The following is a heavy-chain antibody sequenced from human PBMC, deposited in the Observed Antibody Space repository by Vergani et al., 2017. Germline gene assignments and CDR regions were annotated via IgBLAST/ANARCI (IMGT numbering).Heavy chain of an antibody. Sequence: QVQLQESGPGLVKPSETVSLTCAVSGYSISSGYYWGWIRQPPGKGLEWIGSIYHSGSTYYNPSLKSRVTISVDTSKNPLSLKLSSVTAADTAVYYCARRDYDILTGYWDAFDIWGQGTMVTVSS. J-gene: IGHJ3*02. CDR2: IYHSGST. V-gene: IGHV4-38-2*01. CDR1: GYSISSGYY. D-gene: IGHD3-9*01. CDR3: ARRDYDILTGYWDAFDI.